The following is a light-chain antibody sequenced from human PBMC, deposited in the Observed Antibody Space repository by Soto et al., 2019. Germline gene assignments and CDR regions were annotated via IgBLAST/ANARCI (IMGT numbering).Light chain of an antibody. Sequence: EIVLTQSPATLSLSPGERATLSCRASQSVSTYLAWYQQKPGQAPRLLIYDASSRATGIPDRFTGSGSGTDFTLTIDRLEPEDFAVYYCQHYVSPWTFGQGTKVEIK. CDR3: QHYVSPWT. CDR2: DAS. J-gene: IGKJ1*01. CDR1: QSVSTY. V-gene: IGKV3-11*01.